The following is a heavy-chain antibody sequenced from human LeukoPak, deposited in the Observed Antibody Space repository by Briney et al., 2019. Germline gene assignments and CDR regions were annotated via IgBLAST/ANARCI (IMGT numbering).Heavy chain of an antibody. CDR3: ARDIAMIVVAGFDP. J-gene: IGHJ5*02. V-gene: IGHV3-30-3*01. D-gene: IGHD3-22*01. CDR1: GFTFSSYA. Sequence: GGSLRLSCAASGFTFSSYAMHWVRQAPGKGLEWVAVISYDGSNKYYADSVKGRFTISRDNPKNTLYLQMNSLRAEDAAVYYCARDIAMIVVAGFDPWGQETLVTVSS. CDR2: ISYDGSNK.